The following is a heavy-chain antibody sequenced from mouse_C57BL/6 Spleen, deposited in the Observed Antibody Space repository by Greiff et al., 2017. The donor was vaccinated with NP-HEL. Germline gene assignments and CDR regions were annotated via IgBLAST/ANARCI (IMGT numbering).Heavy chain of an antibody. CDR1: GYTFTSYW. CDR3: ARWSTTVVEGADY. CDR2: IYPGSGST. Sequence: QVQLQQPGAELVKPGASVKMSCKASGYTFTSYWITWVKQRPGQGLEWIGDIYPGSGSTNYNEKFKSKATLTVDTSSSTAYMQLSSLTSEDSAVYYGARWSTTVVEGADYWGQGTTLTVSS. J-gene: IGHJ2*01. V-gene: IGHV1-55*01. D-gene: IGHD1-1*01.